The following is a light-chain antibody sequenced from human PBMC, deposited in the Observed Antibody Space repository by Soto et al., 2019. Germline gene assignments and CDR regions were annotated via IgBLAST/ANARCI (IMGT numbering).Light chain of an antibody. V-gene: IGKV1-39*01. J-gene: IGKJ2*01. CDR3: QETFTTPYT. CDR2: AAS. Sequence: DIQMTQSPSSLSASVGDRVTITCRASQGISRYLNWYQQKPGKAPKVLIYAASNLESGVPSRFSGSGSETDFSLTISSLQAGDFATYFCQETFTTPYTFGQATKVDIK. CDR1: QGISRY.